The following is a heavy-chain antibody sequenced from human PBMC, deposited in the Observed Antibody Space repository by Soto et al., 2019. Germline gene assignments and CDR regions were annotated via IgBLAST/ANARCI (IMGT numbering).Heavy chain of an antibody. Sequence: QAQLVESGGGVVQPGRSLRLSCLASGFNFNNYVVHWVRRAPGKGLEWVAVVYFDGSNGDFADSVKGRFTISRDKSKNTVFLQMNTLRVEDTAVYHCARVMSPSNINDAFDIWGQATAVTVSA. CDR1: GFNFNNYV. CDR2: VYFDGSNG. J-gene: IGHJ3*02. V-gene: IGHV3-33*01. CDR3: ARVMSPSNINDAFDI.